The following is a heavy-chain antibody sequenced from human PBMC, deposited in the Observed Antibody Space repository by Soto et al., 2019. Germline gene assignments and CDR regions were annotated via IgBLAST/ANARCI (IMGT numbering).Heavy chain of an antibody. CDR2: IYYSGST. D-gene: IGHD3-22*01. Sequence: QLQLQESGPGLVKPSETLSLTCTVSGGSISSSSYYWGWIRQPPGKGLEWIGSIYYSGSTYYNPSLKSRVTISVDTSKNQFSLKLSSVTAADTAVYYCAGSHYYDSSGYLLNFDYWGQGTLVTVSS. V-gene: IGHV4-39*01. CDR3: AGSHYYDSSGYLLNFDY. CDR1: GGSISSSSYY. J-gene: IGHJ4*02.